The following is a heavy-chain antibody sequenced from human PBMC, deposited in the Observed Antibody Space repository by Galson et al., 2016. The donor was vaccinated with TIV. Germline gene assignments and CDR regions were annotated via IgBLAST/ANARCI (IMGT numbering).Heavy chain of an antibody. D-gene: IGHD3-10*01. CDR1: GGAFNNYI. V-gene: IGHV1-69*02. CDR3: ATETGSSGMDV. J-gene: IGHJ6*02. CDR2: IIPVVGEA. Sequence: SVKVSCKASGGAFNNYIMNWVRQAPGQGLEWMGKIIPVVGEANYAQKFQGRITITADRSTTTAHTEVRSLRSEDTAVYYCATETGSSGMDVWDQGTTVTVSS.